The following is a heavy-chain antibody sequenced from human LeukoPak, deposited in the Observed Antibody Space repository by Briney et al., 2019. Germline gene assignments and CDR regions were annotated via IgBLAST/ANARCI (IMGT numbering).Heavy chain of an antibody. J-gene: IGHJ5*02. V-gene: IGHV1-46*01. D-gene: IGHD3-16*02. CDR1: GYNFSSYY. CDR3: ARDNSVGDIAWWFDP. Sequence: ASVKVSCKASGYNFSSYYMHWVRQAPGRGLEWMGLINPSGSSTLYAQKFQGRVTMTRDMSTTTDYMELSSLRSEDTAVYYCARDNSVGDIAWWFDPWGQGTLVTVSS. CDR2: INPSGSST.